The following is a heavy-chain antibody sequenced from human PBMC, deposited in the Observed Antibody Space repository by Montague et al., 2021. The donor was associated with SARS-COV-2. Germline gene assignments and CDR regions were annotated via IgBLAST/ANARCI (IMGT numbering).Heavy chain of an antibody. Sequence: SETLSLTCSVYGGSFSVYYWSWLRQSPGSGLEWIADINHNGTAYYNPSLKSRVSISVDTSKNQFTLKLTSVTAADTAMYYCAKEREVVRGAGKMVAFDLWGQGTMVTVSS. V-gene: IGHV4-34*01. CDR3: AKEREVVRGAGKMVAFDL. J-gene: IGHJ3*01. CDR2: INHNGTA. CDR1: GGSFSVYY. D-gene: IGHD2-15*01.